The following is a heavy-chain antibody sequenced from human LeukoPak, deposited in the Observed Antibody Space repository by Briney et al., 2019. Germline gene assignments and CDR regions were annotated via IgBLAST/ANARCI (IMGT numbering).Heavy chain of an antibody. J-gene: IGHJ3*02. CDR2: ISGSGGST. V-gene: IGHV3-23*01. Sequence: PGGSLRLSCAASGFTFSSYAMSWVRQAPGKGLEWVSAISGSGGSTYYADSVKGRFTISRDNSKNTLYLQMNSLRAEDTAVYYCAKDYDFWSGPSDAFDIWGQGTMVTVSS. CDR1: GFTFSSYA. D-gene: IGHD3-3*01. CDR3: AKDYDFWSGPSDAFDI.